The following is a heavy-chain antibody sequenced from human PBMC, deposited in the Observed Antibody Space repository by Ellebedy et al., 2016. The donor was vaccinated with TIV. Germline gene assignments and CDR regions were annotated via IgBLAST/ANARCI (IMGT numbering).Heavy chain of an antibody. J-gene: IGHJ6*02. CDR2: INPSGGST. CDR1: GYTFTSYY. Sequence: ASVKVSCXASGYTFTSYYMHWVRQAPGQGLEWMGIINPSGGSTSYAQKFQGRVTMTRDTSTSTVYMELSSLRSEDTAVYYCAKGPPPYKKDKYYDILTGYYYYGMDVWGQGTTVTVSS. D-gene: IGHD3-9*01. CDR3: AKGPPPYKKDKYYDILTGYYYYGMDV. V-gene: IGHV1-46*01.